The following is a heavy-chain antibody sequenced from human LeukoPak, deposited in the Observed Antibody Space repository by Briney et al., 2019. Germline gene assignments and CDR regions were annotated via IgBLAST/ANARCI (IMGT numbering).Heavy chain of an antibody. J-gene: IGHJ4*02. Sequence: GGSLRLSCVASGFTFSNSAMNWARQAPGKGLEWVSSINNVASHIYYADSVKGRFTISRDNAKNSVSLEMNNLRAEDTAVYYCARHIRHSFGDYFDYWGQGTLVTVSS. CDR1: GFTFSNSA. CDR2: INNVASHI. CDR3: ARHIRHSFGDYFDY. V-gene: IGHV3-21*01. D-gene: IGHD2-21*01.